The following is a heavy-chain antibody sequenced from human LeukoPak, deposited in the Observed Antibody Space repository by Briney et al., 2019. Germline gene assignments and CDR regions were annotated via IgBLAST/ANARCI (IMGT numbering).Heavy chain of an antibody. CDR1: GFTFSSYS. V-gene: IGHV3-21*01. J-gene: IGHJ4*02. CDR2: IGSSSSYI. Sequence: GGSLRLSCAASGFTFSSYSMNWVRQAPGKGLEWVSSIGSSSSYIYYADSVKGRFTISRDNAKNSLYLQMNSLRAEDTAVYYCASEQQLAGRQYWGQGTLVTVSS. CDR3: ASEQQLAGRQY. D-gene: IGHD6-13*01.